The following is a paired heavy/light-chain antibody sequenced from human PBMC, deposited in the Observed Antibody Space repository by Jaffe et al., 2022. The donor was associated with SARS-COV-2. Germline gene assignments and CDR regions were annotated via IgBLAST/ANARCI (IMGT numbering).Light chain of an antibody. Sequence: QPVLTQPPSASASLGASVTLTCTLSGDYGHYKVDWYQQRPGKGPRFVMRVGTGGIVGSRGDGIPDRFSVLGSGLNRYLTIENIQEEDDGDYHCGADHGSGVNLVSVVFGGGTRLTVL. J-gene: IGLJ2*01. CDR3: GADHGSGVNLVSVV. V-gene: IGLV9-49*01. CDR2: VGTGGIVG. CDR1: GDYGHYK.
Heavy chain of an antibody. CDR2: IWPGDSDT. J-gene: IGHJ6*02. V-gene: IGHV5-51*01. D-gene: IGHD2-21*02. Sequence: EVQLVQSGAEVKKPGESLKISCKASGYTFTNYWIAWVRQMPGKGLEWMGIIWPGDSDTRYSPSFEGQVTISVDMSITTAYLQLSSLKASDTAKYYCARRGDYYYDRYGFDVWGQGTTVTVSS. CDR1: GYTFTNYW. CDR3: ARRGDYYYDRYGFDV.